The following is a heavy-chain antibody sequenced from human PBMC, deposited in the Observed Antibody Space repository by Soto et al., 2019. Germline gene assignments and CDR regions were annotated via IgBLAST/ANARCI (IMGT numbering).Heavy chain of an antibody. Sequence: QVQLVQSGAEVKKPGASVKVSCKASGYTFSTYAINWVRQAPGERLEWMGWINTANGNTKYSQNFQGRVTIARDTSATTAFMDLSSLRSEDTDVYYCARDKGLGTMAPCGLYVWGQGTTVTVSS. CDR3: ARDKGLGTMAPCGLYV. CDR1: GYTFSTYA. J-gene: IGHJ6*02. D-gene: IGHD1-1*01. V-gene: IGHV1-3*04. CDR2: INTANGNT.